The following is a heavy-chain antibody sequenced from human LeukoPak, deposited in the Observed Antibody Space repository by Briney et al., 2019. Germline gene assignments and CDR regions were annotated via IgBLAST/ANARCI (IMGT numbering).Heavy chain of an antibody. V-gene: IGHV3-23*01. J-gene: IGHJ4*02. D-gene: IGHD3-10*01. CDR1: GFTFSSYA. CDR3: AKVERYYYGSGRTRAFDY. Sequence: GGSLRLSCAASGFTFSSYAMSWVRQAPGKGLEWVSAISGRGGSTYYADSVKGRFTISRDNSKNTLYLQMNSLRAEDTAVYYCAKVERYYYGSGRTRAFDYWGQGTLVTVSS. CDR2: ISGRGGST.